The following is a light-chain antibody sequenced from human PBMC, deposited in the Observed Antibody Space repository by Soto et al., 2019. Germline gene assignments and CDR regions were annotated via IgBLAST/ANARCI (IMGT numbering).Light chain of an antibody. CDR2: GTS. CDR3: QQFGGSFS. J-gene: IGKJ4*01. Sequence: IVLTQSPGTLSLSPGESATLSCRASQTVTDSYLAWYQQTPGQAPRLLIYGTSNRAAGVPNSGRGAGSGIDFTLTISRLEPEDFAVYYCQQFGGSFSFGGGTKVDI. CDR1: QTVTDSY. V-gene: IGKV3-20*01.